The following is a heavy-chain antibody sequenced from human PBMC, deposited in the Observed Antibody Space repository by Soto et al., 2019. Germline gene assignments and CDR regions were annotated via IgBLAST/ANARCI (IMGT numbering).Heavy chain of an antibody. D-gene: IGHD2-8*01. CDR2: IAVGSGYT. CDR3: AADATAWQQMVPSDY. V-gene: IGHV1-58*01. J-gene: IGHJ4*02. CDR1: GFTFTSSA. Sequence: ASVKVSCKASGFTFTSSAFQWVRQARGQRLEWIGWIAVGSGYTNYAQRFQDRVTLTRDMSAATIYMELSRLTSEDTAIYYCAADATAWQQMVPSDYWGQGTLVTVSS.